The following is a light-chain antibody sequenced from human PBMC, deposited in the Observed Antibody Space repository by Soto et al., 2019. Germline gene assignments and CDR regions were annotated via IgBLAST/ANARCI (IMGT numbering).Light chain of an antibody. CDR2: DVS. V-gene: IGLV2-14*03. J-gene: IGLJ1*01. CDR1: SSDVGNYNF. Sequence: QSALTQPASVSGSPGQSITISCTGTSSDVGNYNFVSWYQHHPGKAPKLIIYDVSDRPSGVSNRFSGSKSGNTASLTLSGLQAEDEADYYCTSYTTNRTFVFGTGTKVT. CDR3: TSYTTNRTFV.